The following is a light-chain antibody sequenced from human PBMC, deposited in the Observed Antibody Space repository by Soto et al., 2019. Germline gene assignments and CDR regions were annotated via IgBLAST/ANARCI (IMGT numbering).Light chain of an antibody. CDR1: QSVSSSY. J-gene: IGKJ1*01. CDR2: DAS. CDR3: QQYGSSPRT. Sequence: EIVLTQSPGTLSLPPGERATLSCRASQSVSSSYLAWYQQKPGQAPRLLIYDASSRATGIPDRFSGSGSGTDFPLTINRLEPEDFAVYYCQQYGSSPRTFGQGTKVEIK. V-gene: IGKV3-20*01.